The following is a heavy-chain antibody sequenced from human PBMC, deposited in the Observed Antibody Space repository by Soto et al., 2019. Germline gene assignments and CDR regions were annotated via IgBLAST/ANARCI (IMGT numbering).Heavy chain of an antibody. CDR3: ARKKLWFGDEAWFDP. CDR1: GGSISSGDYY. V-gene: IGHV4-30-4*01. D-gene: IGHD3-10*01. Sequence: QVQLQESGPGLVKPSQTLSLTCTVSGGSISSGDYYWSWIRQPPGKGLEWIGYIYYSGSTYYNPSLKSRVTISVDTSKNQFSLKLSPVTAADTAVYYCARKKLWFGDEAWFDPWGQGTLVTVSS. CDR2: IYYSGST. J-gene: IGHJ5*02.